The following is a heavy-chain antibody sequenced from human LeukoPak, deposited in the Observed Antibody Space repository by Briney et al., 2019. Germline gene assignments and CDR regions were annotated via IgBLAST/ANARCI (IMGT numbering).Heavy chain of an antibody. CDR3: ARSPAEYCSGGSCYGVDV. CDR2: ITGSGGNT. CDR1: GLTFGSYA. V-gene: IGHV3-23*01. D-gene: IGHD2-15*01. J-gene: IGHJ6*02. Sequence: GGSLRLSCEASGLTFGSYAMSWVRQAPGKGLVWVSLITGSGGNTYYISSVKGRFTISRDNSKNTLYLQMNSLRAEDTAVYYCARSPAEYCSGGSCYGVDVWGQGTTVSVSS.